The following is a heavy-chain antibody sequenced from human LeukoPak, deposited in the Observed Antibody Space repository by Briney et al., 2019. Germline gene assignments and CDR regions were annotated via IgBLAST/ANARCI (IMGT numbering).Heavy chain of an antibody. J-gene: IGHJ4*02. Sequence: ASVKVSCTASGGTFSSYAISWVRQAPGQGLEWMGGIIPIFGTANYAQKFQGRVTITADESTSTAYMELSSLRSEDTAVYYCARGEDGSGPGEGYWGQGTLVTVSS. D-gene: IGHD3-10*01. CDR3: ARGEDGSGPGEGY. CDR1: GGTFSSYA. V-gene: IGHV1-69*13. CDR2: IIPIFGTA.